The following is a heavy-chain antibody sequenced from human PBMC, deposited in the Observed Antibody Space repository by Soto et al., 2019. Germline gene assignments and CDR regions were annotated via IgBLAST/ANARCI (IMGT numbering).Heavy chain of an antibody. CDR1: GYTLTSYA. V-gene: IGHV1-3*01. J-gene: IGHJ6*03. CDR2: INAGNGNT. Sequence: ASVKVSCKASGYTLTSYAMRWVRQAPGQRLEWMGWINAGNGNTKYSQKFQGRVTITRDTSASTAYMELSSLRSEDTAVYYCARGSGSYYYYYYMDVWGKGTTVTVSS. CDR3: ARGSGSYYYYYYMDV.